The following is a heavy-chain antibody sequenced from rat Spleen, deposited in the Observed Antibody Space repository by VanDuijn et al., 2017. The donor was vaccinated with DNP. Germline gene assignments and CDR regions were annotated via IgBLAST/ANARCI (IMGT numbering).Heavy chain of an antibody. Sequence: VQLVESGGGLVQPGRSLKLSCAASGFTFSDYYMAWVRQAPTRGLEWVAYIGSDGYAPYYGVSVKGRFTISRDNAKSTLYLQMNSLRSEDMATYYCVRWNSGHFDYWGQGVMVTVSS. CDR1: GFTFSDYY. CDR3: VRWNSGHFDY. D-gene: IGHD4-3*01. J-gene: IGHJ2*01. CDR2: IGSDGYAP. V-gene: IGHV5-22*01.